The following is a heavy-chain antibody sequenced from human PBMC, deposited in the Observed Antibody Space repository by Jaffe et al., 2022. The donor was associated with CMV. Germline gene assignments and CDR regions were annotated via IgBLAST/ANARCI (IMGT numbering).Heavy chain of an antibody. CDR1: GGSISSYY. CDR3: ARQGIAGPFDY. CDR2: IYYSGST. Sequence: QVQLQESGPGLVKPSETLSLTCTVSGGSISSYYWSWIRQPPGKGLEWIGYIYYSGSTNYNPSLKSRVTISVDTSKNQFSLKLSSVTAADTAVYYCARQGIAGPFDYWGQGTLVTVSS. V-gene: IGHV4-59*08. J-gene: IGHJ4*02.